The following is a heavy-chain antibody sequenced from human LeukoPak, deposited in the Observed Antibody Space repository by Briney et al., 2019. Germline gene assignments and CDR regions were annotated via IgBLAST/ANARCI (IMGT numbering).Heavy chain of an antibody. V-gene: IGHV3-7*01. Sequence: GGSLRLSCAASGFTFSSYWMSWVRQAPGKGLEWVANIKQDGSEKYYVDSVKGRFTISRDNAKNSLYLQMNSLRAEDTAVYYCAREGVGSSSWLYYFDYWGQGTLVTVSS. D-gene: IGHD6-13*01. J-gene: IGHJ4*02. CDR3: AREGVGSSSWLYYFDY. CDR2: IKQDGSEK. CDR1: GFTFSSYW.